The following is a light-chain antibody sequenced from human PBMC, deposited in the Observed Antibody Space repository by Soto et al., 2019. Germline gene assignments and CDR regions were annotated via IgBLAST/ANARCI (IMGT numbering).Light chain of an antibody. CDR1: QSISNR. J-gene: IGKJ1*01. Sequence: DIQMTQSLSTLSASVGDRVTITCRASQSISNRLAWYQQKPGKAPKVLIYDASNLESGVPSRFSGSGSGTEFILTISSLQPDDFTTYYCQHYGGMWAFGQGTKVDIK. CDR3: QHYGGMWA. CDR2: DAS. V-gene: IGKV1-5*01.